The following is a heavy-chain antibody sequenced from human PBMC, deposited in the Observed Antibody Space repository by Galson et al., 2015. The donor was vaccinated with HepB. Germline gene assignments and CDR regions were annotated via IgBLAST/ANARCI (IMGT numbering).Heavy chain of an antibody. CDR2: ISYDGSNK. CDR3: ARDLLYSSSWYDYYYYYGMDV. D-gene: IGHD6-13*01. J-gene: IGHJ6*02. CDR1: GFTFSSYA. V-gene: IGHV3-30*04. Sequence: SLRLSCAASGFTFSSYAMHWVRQAPGKGLEWVAVISYDGSNKYYADSVKGRFTISRDNSKNTLYLQMNSLRAEDTAVYYCARDLLYSSSWYDYYYYYGMDVWGQGTTVTVSS.